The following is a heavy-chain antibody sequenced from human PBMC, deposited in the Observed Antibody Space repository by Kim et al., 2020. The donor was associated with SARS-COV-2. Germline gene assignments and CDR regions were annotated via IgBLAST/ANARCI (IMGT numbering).Heavy chain of an antibody. V-gene: IGHV3-23*01. D-gene: IGHD3-22*01. CDR1: GFTFSSYA. Sequence: GGSLRLSCAASGFTFSSYAMSWVRQAPGKGLEWVSAISGSGGSTYYADSVKGRFTISRDNSKNTLYLQMNSLRAEDTAVYYCAKDRHYYDSSGEDAFDIWGQGTMVTVSS. CDR2: ISGSGGST. CDR3: AKDRHYYDSSGEDAFDI. J-gene: IGHJ3*02.